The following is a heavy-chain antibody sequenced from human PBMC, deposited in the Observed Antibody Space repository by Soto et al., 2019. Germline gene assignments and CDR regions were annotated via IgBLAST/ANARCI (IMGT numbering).Heavy chain of an antibody. CDR2: ISGSGGRT. V-gene: IGHV3-23*01. J-gene: IGHJ6*02. CDR1: GFTFSSYT. D-gene: IGHD2-2*02. CDR3: AKDQGGAYTSHYGMDV. Sequence: PGGSLRLSCAASGFTFSSYTMSWVRQAPGKGLEWVSAISGSGGRTYYADSVTGRFTISRDNSKNTLYLRMNSLRAEDTAVYYCAKDQGGAYTSHYGMDVRGQGTTVPSSS.